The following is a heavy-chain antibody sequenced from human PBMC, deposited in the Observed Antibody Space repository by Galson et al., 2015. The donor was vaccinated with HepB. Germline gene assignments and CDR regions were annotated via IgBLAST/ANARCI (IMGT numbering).Heavy chain of an antibody. J-gene: IGHJ4*02. CDR1: GGSMHDIH. D-gene: IGHD3-10*01. CDR3: TRHEYGRGSDS. V-gene: IGHV4-59*08. Sequence: SETLSLTCTVSGGSMHDIHWGWIRQSPETGLEWIGSVYSSGITNYNPSLRSRLIISIDTSRNLFSLQLSSVTAADTAMYYCTRHEYGRGSDSWGQGTLVTVSS. CDR2: VYSSGIT.